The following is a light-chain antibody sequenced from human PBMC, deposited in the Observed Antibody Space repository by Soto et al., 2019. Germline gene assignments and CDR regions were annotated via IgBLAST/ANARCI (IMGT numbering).Light chain of an antibody. CDR3: SSYTSSSTLV. Sequence: QSALTQPASVSGSPGQSITISCTGTSGDVGGYNYVSWYQQHPGKAPKLMIYDVSNRPSGVSNRFSGSKSGSTASLTISGLKAEDEADYYCSSYTSSSTLVFGTGTKLTVL. J-gene: IGLJ1*01. CDR2: DVS. V-gene: IGLV2-14*03. CDR1: SGDVGGYNY.